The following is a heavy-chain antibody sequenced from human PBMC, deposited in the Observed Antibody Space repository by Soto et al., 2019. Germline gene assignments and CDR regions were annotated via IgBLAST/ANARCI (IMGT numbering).Heavy chain of an antibody. V-gene: IGHV3-21*05. CDR1: GFTFSTYS. J-gene: IGHJ4*02. Sequence: GGSLRLSCAASGFTFSTYSMNWVRQAPGKGLEWVSYISRSSSYIYYADSVKGRFTISRDNAKNSLYLQMNSLRAEDTAVYYCAREKITGLFDYWGQGTLVTVSS. CDR2: ISRSSSYI. CDR3: AREKITGLFDY. D-gene: IGHD2-8*02.